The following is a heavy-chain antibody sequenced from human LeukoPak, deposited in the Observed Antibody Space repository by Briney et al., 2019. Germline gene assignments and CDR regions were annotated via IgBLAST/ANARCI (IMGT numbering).Heavy chain of an antibody. Sequence: SQTLSLTCAISGDSVSSNSAAWNWIRQSPSRGLEWLGRTYYRSKWYNDYAVSVKSRITINPDTSKNQFSLQLNSVTPEDTAVYYCARGVTMVRGVTRGNWFDPWGQGTLVTVSS. V-gene: IGHV6-1*01. CDR2: TYYRSKWYN. CDR1: GDSVSSNSAA. D-gene: IGHD3-10*01. J-gene: IGHJ5*02. CDR3: ARGVTMVRGVTRGNWFDP.